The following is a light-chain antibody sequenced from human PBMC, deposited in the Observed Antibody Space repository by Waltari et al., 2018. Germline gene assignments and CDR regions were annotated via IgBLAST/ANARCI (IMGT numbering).Light chain of an antibody. V-gene: IGKV3-20*01. Sequence: EIVLTQSPGTLSLSPGERATLSCRASQSLSSTYLAWYQQKPGQAPRLLIYGASTRATGIPDTFRGSGSGTDFTLTISRLEPEDFAVYYCQQYGRSPYTFGQGTTLEIQ. CDR3: QQYGRSPYT. CDR2: GAS. CDR1: QSLSSTY. J-gene: IGKJ2*01.